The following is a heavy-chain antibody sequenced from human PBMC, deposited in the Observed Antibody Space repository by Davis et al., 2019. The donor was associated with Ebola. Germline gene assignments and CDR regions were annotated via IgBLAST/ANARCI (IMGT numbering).Heavy chain of an antibody. V-gene: IGHV1-3*04. CDR2: INTGNGDT. Sequence: ASVKVSCKASGYTFTSYAMHWVRQAPGQGLEWMGWINTGNGDTRYSRKFQDRVTITRDTSASTAYLELYSLRSEDTAVYYCARNEDVWGQGTTVTVSS. J-gene: IGHJ6*02. CDR3: ARNEDV. CDR1: GYTFTSYA.